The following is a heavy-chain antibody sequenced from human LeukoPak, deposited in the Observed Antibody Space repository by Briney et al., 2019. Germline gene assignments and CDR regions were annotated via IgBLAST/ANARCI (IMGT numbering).Heavy chain of an antibody. D-gene: IGHD5-18*01. Sequence: GRSLRLSCAASGFTFSSYGMHWVRQAPGKGLEWVAVIWYDGSNKYYADSVKGRFTISRDNSKNTLYLQMNSLRAEDTAVYYCARSGYSYGRFIDYWGQGTLVTVSS. CDR1: GFTFSSYG. J-gene: IGHJ4*02. CDR2: IWYDGSNK. V-gene: IGHV3-33*01. CDR3: ARSGYSYGRFIDY.